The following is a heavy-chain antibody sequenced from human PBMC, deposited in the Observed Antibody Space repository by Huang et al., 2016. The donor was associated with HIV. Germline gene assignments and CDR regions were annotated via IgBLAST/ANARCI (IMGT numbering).Heavy chain of an antibody. CDR3: AKDLSYSSGWYTDAFDV. J-gene: IGHJ3*01. CDR1: GGTFSSYA. V-gene: IGHV1-69*13. CDR2: IIPILATT. D-gene: IGHD6-19*01. Sequence: QVRLVQSGAEVKKPGSSVKVSCKASGGTFSSYAISWVRQAPGQGLEWRGGIIPILATTNYAQRFQGRVTITADDSTSAVYMEVSGLRSEDTAVYYCAKDLSYSSGWYTDAFDVWGQGTMVLVSS.